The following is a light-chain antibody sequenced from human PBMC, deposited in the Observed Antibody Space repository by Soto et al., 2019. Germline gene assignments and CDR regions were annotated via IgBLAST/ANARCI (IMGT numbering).Light chain of an antibody. CDR2: SNN. J-gene: IGLJ1*01. Sequence: QSVLTQPPSASGTPGQRVTISCSGSSSNIGSNYVYWYQQLPGTAPKLLIYSNNQRPSGVPDRFSGSKSGTSASRAISGLRSEDEADYYCAAWDDSLSGGYVFGTGTKLTVL. V-gene: IGLV1-47*02. CDR1: SSNIGSNY. CDR3: AAWDDSLSGGYV.